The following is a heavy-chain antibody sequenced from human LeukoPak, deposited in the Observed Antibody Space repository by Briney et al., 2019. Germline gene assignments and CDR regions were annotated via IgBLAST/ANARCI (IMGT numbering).Heavy chain of an antibody. CDR1: GFTFSSYA. J-gene: IGHJ3*02. CDR3: AKPPPSGSYYETLWGAFDI. D-gene: IGHD1-26*01. Sequence: GGSLRLSCAASGFTFSSYAMSWVRQAPGKGLEWVSAISGSGGSTYYADSVKGRFTISRDNSKNTLYLQMNSLRAEDTAVYCCAKPPPSGSYYETLWGAFDIWGQGTMVTVSS. V-gene: IGHV3-23*01. CDR2: ISGSGGST.